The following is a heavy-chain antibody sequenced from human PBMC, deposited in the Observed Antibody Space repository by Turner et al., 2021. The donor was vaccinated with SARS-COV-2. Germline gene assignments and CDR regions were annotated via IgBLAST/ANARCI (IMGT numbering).Heavy chain of an antibody. Sequence: QAQLQESGPGLVKPSETLSLTCNVSGDSAEKYYWSWIRQSAGKGLEWIGRTDFRGNINSYPSRKSRVRVSEDRAKKQIFLRLSDVTAADTAVYYCVRDGYSGSSQGYRYYGMDVWGQGITVTVSS. CDR1: GDSAEKYY. D-gene: IGHD6-6*01. CDR3: VRDGYSGSSQGYRYYGMDV. V-gene: IGHV4-4*07. CDR2: TDFRGNI. J-gene: IGHJ6*02.